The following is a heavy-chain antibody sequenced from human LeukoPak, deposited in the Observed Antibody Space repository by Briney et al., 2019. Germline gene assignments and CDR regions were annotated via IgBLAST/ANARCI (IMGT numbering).Heavy chain of an antibody. J-gene: IGHJ3*02. D-gene: IGHD5-24*01. V-gene: IGHV1-69*01. CDR3: ARIRDGYNDAYDI. CDR1: GGTFSSYA. Sequence: SVKVSCKASGGTFSSYAISWVRQAPGQGLEWMGGIIPIFGTANYAQKFQGRVTITADESTSTAYMELSSLRSEDTAIYYCARIRDGYNDAYDIWGQGTVVTVPS. CDR2: IIPIFGTA.